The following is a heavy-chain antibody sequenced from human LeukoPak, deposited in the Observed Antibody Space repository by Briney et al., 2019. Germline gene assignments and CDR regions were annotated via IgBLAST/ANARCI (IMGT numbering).Heavy chain of an antibody. CDR2: IYYSGST. CDR1: GGSISSYY. J-gene: IGHJ4*02. Sequence: PSETLSLTCTVSGGSISSYYWSWIRQPPGKGLEWIGYIYYSGSTNYNPSLKSRVTISVDTSKNQFSLKLSSVTAADTAVYYCARRVRTMVRGAYFDYWGQGTLVTVSS. D-gene: IGHD3-10*01. V-gene: IGHV4-59*12. CDR3: ARRVRTMVRGAYFDY.